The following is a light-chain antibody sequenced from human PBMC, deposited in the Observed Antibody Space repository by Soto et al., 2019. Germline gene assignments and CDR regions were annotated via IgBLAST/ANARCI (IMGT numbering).Light chain of an antibody. CDR2: DVS. J-gene: IGLJ1*01. CDR1: SSDVGGYNY. Sequence: QSALTQPASVSGSPGQSITISCTGTSSDVGGYNYVSWYQQHPGKAPKFMIYDVSSRPSGVSSRFSGSKSGNTASLTISGLQAEDEADYYCCSYPTSNTRQIVFGTGTKLTVL. V-gene: IGLV2-14*03. CDR3: CSYPTSNTRQIV.